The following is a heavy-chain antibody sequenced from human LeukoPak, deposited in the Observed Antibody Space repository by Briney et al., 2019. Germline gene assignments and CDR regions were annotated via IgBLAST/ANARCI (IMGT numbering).Heavy chain of an antibody. J-gene: IGHJ5*02. D-gene: IGHD6-13*01. CDR3: ARDRWNIAAPGTRDNWFDP. Sequence: ASVKVSCKASGGNLSSYAMTWVRQAPGQGLEWMGGIIPFFATTNYVQKLQGRVSMTTDTSTSTAYMELRSLRSDDTAVYYCARDRWNIAAPGTRDNWFDPWGQGTLVTVSS. CDR1: GGNLSSYA. CDR2: IIPFFATT. V-gene: IGHV1-18*01.